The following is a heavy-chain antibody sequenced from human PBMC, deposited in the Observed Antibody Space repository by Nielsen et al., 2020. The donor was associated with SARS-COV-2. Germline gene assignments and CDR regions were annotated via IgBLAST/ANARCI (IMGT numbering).Heavy chain of an antibody. V-gene: IGHV1-24*01. J-gene: IGHJ4*02. CDR2: FDPEVGER. Sequence: ASVKVSCKVSGYALSKLSMNWVRQAPGQGLEWMGGFDPEVGERIYGQKFQGRVTMTDDTSTDTTYMELSSLRPEDTAVYYCAKDFWSSPHHVGPDYWGQGTLVTVSS. CDR3: AKDFWSSPHHVGPDY. D-gene: IGHD3-3*01. CDR1: GYALSKLS.